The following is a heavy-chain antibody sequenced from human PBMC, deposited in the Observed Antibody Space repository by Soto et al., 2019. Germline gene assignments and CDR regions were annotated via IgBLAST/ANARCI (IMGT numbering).Heavy chain of an antibody. CDR2: ISYYGSNK. CDR1: GFTFSSYA. J-gene: IGHJ6*02. Sequence: QVQLVESGGGVVQPGRSLRLSCAASGFTFSSYAMHWVRQAPGKGLEWVAVISYYGSNKYYADSVKGRFTISRDNSKNTLYLQMNSLRAEDTAVYYCARDRRIAASYYYYGMDVWGQGTTVTVSS. D-gene: IGHD6-13*01. V-gene: IGHV3-30-3*01. CDR3: ARDRRIAASYYYYGMDV.